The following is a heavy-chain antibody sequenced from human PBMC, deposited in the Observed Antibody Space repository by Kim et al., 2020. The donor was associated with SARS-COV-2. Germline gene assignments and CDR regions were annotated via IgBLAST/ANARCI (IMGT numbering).Heavy chain of an antibody. CDR1: GFTFSDYA. CDR3: TNPSDWYDYYYAMDV. V-gene: IGHV3-30*04. J-gene: IGHJ6*02. D-gene: IGHD6-19*01. CDR2: IIYDGSSK. Sequence: GGSLRLSCAASGFTFSDYAMHWVRQAPGKGLEWVALIIYDGSSKDYADSVKGRFSISRDNSKKTVYLQMNSLRAEDTAVYYCTNPSDWYDYYYAMDVWGQGATVTVSS.